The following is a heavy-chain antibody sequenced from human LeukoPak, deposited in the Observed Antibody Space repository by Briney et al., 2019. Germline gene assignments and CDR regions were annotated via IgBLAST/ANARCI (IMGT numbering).Heavy chain of an antibody. CDR3: VRDSCGGNECWRYFEY. D-gene: IGHD2-21*01. CDR2: ISSNGGST. V-gene: IGHV3-64*01. CDR1: GFTFSSYG. Sequence: PGGSLRLSCTASGFTFSSYGMHWVRQAPGKGLEYVSAISSNGGSTYYANSVKGRFTISRDNSKNTLYLQMGSLRAEDMAVYYCVRDSCGGNECWRYFEYWGQGTLVTVSS. J-gene: IGHJ4*02.